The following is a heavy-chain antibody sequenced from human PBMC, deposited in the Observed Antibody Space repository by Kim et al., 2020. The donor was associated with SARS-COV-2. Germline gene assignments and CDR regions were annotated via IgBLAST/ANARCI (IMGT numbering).Heavy chain of an antibody. Sequence: SAQKVQGRLTIARNSSITTGYMELSSLRSGDTAVYYCARRNTVTTRTLDFWGQGTLVTVSS. V-gene: IGHV1-8*03. D-gene: IGHD4-17*01. J-gene: IGHJ4*02. CDR3: ARRNTVTTRTLDF.